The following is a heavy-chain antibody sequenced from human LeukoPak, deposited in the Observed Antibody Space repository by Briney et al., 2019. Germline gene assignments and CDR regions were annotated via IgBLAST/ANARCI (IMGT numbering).Heavy chain of an antibody. CDR2: ISYDGSNK. Sequence: GGSLRLSCAASGFTFSSYGMHWVRQAPGKGLEWVAVISYDGSNKYYADSVKGRLTISRDNSKNTLYLQMNSLRAEDTAVYYCANQDSTEYSYYFDFWGQGTLVTVSS. CDR3: ANQDSTEYSYYFDF. CDR1: GFTFSSYG. D-gene: IGHD2/OR15-2a*01. J-gene: IGHJ4*02. V-gene: IGHV3-30*18.